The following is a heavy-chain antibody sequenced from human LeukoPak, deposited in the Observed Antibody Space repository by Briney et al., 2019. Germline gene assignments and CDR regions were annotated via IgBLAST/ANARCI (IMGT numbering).Heavy chain of an antibody. D-gene: IGHD3-22*01. CDR1: LYSVSSNSCD. CDR3: ARDGPYYSSSGHPGCDY. Sequence: SQTLSLTFAITLYSVSSNSCDWNGIRQSPSRGLEWLGRTYYRSKWYNDYAVSVKSRITINPDTSKNQFSLQLNSVTPEDTAVYYCARDGPYYSSSGHPGCDYWGQGTLVTVSS. J-gene: IGHJ4*02. V-gene: IGHV6-1*01. CDR2: TYYRSKWYN.